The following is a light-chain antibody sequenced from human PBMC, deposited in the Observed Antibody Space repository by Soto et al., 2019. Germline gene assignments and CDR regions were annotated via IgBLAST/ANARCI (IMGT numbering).Light chain of an antibody. J-gene: IGKJ1*01. CDR2: GAS. Sequence: EIVLTQSPGTLSLSLGERATLSCRASQDVASNYLAWYQQRPGQAPTLLIYGASIRATGSPDRFSGSGSGTDFTLTISRLEPEDFAVYYWQQYGSQSWTFGQGTKVEIK. CDR3: QQYGSQSWT. CDR1: QDVASNY. V-gene: IGKV3-20*01.